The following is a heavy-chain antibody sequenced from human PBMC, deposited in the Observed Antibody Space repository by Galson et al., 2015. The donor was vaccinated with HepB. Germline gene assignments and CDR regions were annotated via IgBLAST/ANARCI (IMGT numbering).Heavy chain of an antibody. J-gene: IGHJ4*02. CDR1: GFTFSRYA. V-gene: IGHV3-23*01. Sequence: SLRLSCAASGFTFSRYAMSWVRQAPGKGLEWVSAISGSGGSTYYADSVKGRFTISRDNSKNTLYLQMNSLKAEDTAVYYCAKDLEGATNTDYWGQGTLVTVSS. CDR2: ISGSGGST. CDR3: AKDLEGATNTDY. D-gene: IGHD1-26*01.